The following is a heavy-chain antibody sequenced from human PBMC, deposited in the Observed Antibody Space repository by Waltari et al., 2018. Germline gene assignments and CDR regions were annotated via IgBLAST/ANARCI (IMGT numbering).Heavy chain of an antibody. V-gene: IGHV3-30*02. J-gene: IGHJ4*02. CDR1: GFTCITYG. D-gene: IGHD6-19*01. Sequence: QVQLVEFGGGVVQPGGSLRLSWAASGFTCITYGMHWVRQAPGKGLEWVAFIRYDGSNKYYGDSVKGRFTISRDNSKNTLYLQMNSLRAEDTAVYYCAKALYSSGWYEGVDYWGQGTLVTVSS. CDR3: AKALYSSGWYEGVDY. CDR2: IRYDGSNK.